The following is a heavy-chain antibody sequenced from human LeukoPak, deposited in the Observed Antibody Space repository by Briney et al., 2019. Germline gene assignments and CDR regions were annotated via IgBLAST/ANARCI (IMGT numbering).Heavy chain of an antibody. D-gene: IGHD1-20*01. Sequence: GESLRLSCAASGLTFSSYAMSWVRQAPGKGLEWVSAISGSGGSTDYADSVKGRFTISRDNSKNTLYLQMNSLRAEDTAVYHCAKDRYNWNYFDYWGQGTLVTVSS. CDR1: GLTFSSYA. J-gene: IGHJ4*02. V-gene: IGHV3-23*01. CDR3: AKDRYNWNYFDY. CDR2: ISGSGGST.